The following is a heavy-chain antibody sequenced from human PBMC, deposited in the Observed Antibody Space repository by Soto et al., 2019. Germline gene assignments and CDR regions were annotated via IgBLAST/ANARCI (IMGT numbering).Heavy chain of an antibody. CDR1: GCTLCSYG. V-gene: IGHV3-33*01. CDR2: IWHDGGNK. CDR3: ARDGDVNTGSGKAY. Sequence: GGSLRLSCAASGCTLCSYGMHRAREPPGKGMERVSFIWHDGGNKFYEESVKGRFTICRDNSKNTLYLQMTSLSAEDTAMYYCARDGDVNTGSGKAYWGQGTLVFVSS. J-gene: IGHJ4*02. D-gene: IGHD1-26*01.